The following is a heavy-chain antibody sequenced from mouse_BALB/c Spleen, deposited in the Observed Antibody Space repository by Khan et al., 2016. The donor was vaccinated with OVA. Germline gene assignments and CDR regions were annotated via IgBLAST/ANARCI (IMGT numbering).Heavy chain of an antibody. CDR1: GFTFSDYY. CDR2: ISDGGIYT. V-gene: IGHV5-4*02. D-gene: IGHD2-13*01. CDR3: ARGYYGDPFSY. Sequence: EVQLVESGGGLVKPGGSLKLSCAASGFTFSDYYMYWVRQTPEKRLEWVATISDGGIYTYYPDSVKGRFTISRVDAKNNLYLQVSSLKSEDTAMYYCARGYYGDPFSYWGQGTLVTVSA. J-gene: IGHJ3*01.